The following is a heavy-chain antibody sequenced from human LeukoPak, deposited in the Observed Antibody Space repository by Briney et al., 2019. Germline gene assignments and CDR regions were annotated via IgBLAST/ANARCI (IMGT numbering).Heavy chain of an antibody. V-gene: IGHV3-74*01. CDR3: VRDVGWWDGMDV. D-gene: IGHD2-15*01. CDR1: GFTFSSYW. J-gene: IGHJ6*02. CDR2: INSDGRST. Sequence: PGGSLRLSCAASGFTFSSYWMNWVRQAPGKGLVWVSRINSDGRSTDYADSVKGRSTISRDNAKNTLYLQMNSLRAEDTAVYYCVRDVGWWDGMDVWGQGTTVTVSS.